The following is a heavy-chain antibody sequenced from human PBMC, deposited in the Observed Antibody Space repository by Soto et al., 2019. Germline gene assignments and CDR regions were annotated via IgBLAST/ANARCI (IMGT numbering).Heavy chain of an antibody. J-gene: IGHJ5*02. V-gene: IGHV3-30*04. CDR2: SSFDGRRK. D-gene: IGHD5-18*01. Sequence: QVQLVESGGGVVQPGWSLRLSCAASGFTFSNYSMHWFRQAPGEGLEWVAVSSFDGRRKYFADSVKGRFTISRDNSENTEYLQTNSLRAGDTALYYCARDARLWGRGDGGWIDPWGQGTLVTVSS. CDR3: ARDARLWGRGDGGWIDP. CDR1: GFTFSNYS.